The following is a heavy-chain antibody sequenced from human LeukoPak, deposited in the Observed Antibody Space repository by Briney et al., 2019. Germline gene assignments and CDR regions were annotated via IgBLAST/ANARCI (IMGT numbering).Heavy chain of an antibody. Sequence: PGGSLRLSCAASGFTFSSYAMSWVRQAPGKGLEWVSIISSGSSAIFSADALKGRFTISRDNAKNSLYLQMNSLRAEDTAMYYCAGSDTIGYSPREWDYWSFELWGRGTLVTVSS. J-gene: IGHJ2*01. CDR1: GFTFSSYA. D-gene: IGHD3-22*01. CDR2: ISSGSSAI. V-gene: IGHV3-21*01. CDR3: AGSDTIGYSPREWDYWSFEL.